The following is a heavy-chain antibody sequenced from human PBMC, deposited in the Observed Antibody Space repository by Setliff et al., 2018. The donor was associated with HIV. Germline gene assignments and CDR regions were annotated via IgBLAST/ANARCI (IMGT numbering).Heavy chain of an antibody. Sequence: CAISGDSVSNYSAAWNWTRQSPSRGLEWLGRTFHRSKWYSDYAESVRSRITINPDTSKNQLSLQLHSVTPEDTAVYYCARSITTAGTVFDYWGQGTLVTV. V-gene: IGHV6-1*01. D-gene: IGHD6-13*01. CDR3: ARSITTAGTVFDY. CDR1: GDSVSNYSAA. J-gene: IGHJ4*02. CDR2: TFHRSKWYS.